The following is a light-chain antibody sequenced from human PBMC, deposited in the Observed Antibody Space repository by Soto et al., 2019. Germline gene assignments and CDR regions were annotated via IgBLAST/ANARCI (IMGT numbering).Light chain of an antibody. V-gene: IGLV2-18*02. CDR1: SSDIGSYNR. CDR3: NSYTSGNTYV. Sequence: SALPQPPSVSGSPGQSVTISCTGTSSDIGSYNRVSWYQQPPGTAPKLMIYEVSNRPSGVPDRFSGSKSGNTASLTISGLQPEDEADYYCNSYTSGNTYVFGTGTKVTVL. CDR2: EVS. J-gene: IGLJ1*01.